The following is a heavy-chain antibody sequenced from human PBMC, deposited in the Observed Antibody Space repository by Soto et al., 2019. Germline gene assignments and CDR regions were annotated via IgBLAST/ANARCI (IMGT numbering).Heavy chain of an antibody. D-gene: IGHD1-26*01. V-gene: IGHV4-34*01. J-gene: IGHJ4*02. CDR3: ARARLGATTDY. CDR1: GGSFSGYY. Sequence: QVPLQQWGEGLLKPSENLYLPCAAYGGSFSGYYWSWIRQPPGKRLEWIGEINHSGSTNYNPSLESRVPISLDTSKNRFDLKLSSVTAAHTDVYYCARARLGATTDYWGQGTLVTVSS. CDR2: INHSGST.